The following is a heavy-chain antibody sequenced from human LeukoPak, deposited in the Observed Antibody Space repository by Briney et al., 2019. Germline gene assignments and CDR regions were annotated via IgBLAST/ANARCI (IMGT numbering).Heavy chain of an antibody. CDR3: ARYGDFWSGYFGLAFDI. Sequence: PSETLSLTCTVSGGSISSYYWSWIRQPPGKGLEWIGYIYYSGSTNYNPSLKSRVTMSVDTSKNQFSLKLSSVTAADTAVYYCARYGDFWSGYFGLAFDIWGQGTMVTVSS. CDR2: IYYSGST. J-gene: IGHJ3*02. CDR1: GGSISSYY. D-gene: IGHD3-3*01. V-gene: IGHV4-59*01.